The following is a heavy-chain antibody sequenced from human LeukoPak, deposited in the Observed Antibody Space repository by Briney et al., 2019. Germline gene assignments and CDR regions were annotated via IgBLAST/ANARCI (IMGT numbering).Heavy chain of an antibody. J-gene: IGHJ5*02. CDR1: GGSISSYY. CDR2: IYYSGST. CDR3: ARGHYVWGSYLLNWFDP. V-gene: IGHV4-59*01. Sequence: PSETLSLTCTVSGGSISSYYWSWIRQPPGKGLGWIGYIYYSGSTNYNPSLKSRVTISVDTSKNQFSLKLSSVTAADTAVYYCARGHYVWGSYLLNWFDPWGQGTLVTVSS. D-gene: IGHD3-16*02.